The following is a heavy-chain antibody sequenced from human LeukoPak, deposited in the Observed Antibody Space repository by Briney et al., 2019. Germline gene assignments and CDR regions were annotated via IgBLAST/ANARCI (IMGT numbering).Heavy chain of an antibody. V-gene: IGHV4-31*03. CDR2: IYYSGSS. D-gene: IGHD7-27*01. J-gene: IGHJ4*02. Sequence: SQTLSLTCTVSGGSISSGGYYWSWIRQHPGKGLEWIGYIYYSGSSYYNPSLKSRVTISVDTSKNQFSLKLSSVTAADTAVYYCARETPGAGHFDYWGQGSLVTVSS. CDR3: ARETPGAGHFDY. CDR1: GGSISSGGYY.